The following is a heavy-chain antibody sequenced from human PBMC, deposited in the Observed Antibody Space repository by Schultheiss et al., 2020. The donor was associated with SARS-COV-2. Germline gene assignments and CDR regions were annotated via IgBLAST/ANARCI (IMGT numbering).Heavy chain of an antibody. CDR2: ISWNSGSI. CDR1: GFSVSSNY. D-gene: IGHD4-11*01. CDR3: ASPDYSKGDYYYYGMDV. Sequence: GGSLRLSCAASGFSVSSNYMTWVRQAPGKGLEWVSGISWNSGSIGYADSVKGRFTISRDNSKNTLYLQMGSLRAEDTAVYYCASPDYSKGDYYYYGMDVWGQGTTVTVSS. V-gene: IGHV3-53*01. J-gene: IGHJ6*02.